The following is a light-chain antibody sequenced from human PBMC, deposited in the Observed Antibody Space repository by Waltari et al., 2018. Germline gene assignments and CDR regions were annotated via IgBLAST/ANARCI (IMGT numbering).Light chain of an antibody. CDR2: EDS. CDR3: FSGNENSRL. CDR1: VLKENY. V-gene: IGLV3-22*01. J-gene: IGLJ2*01. Sequence: SYDLTQPPFVSVSPGQTARITCSGDVLKENYADWFQQRPGQAPVLLIYEDSIRPSGISERFSGSTSGDTATLTITTTLSEDEADYYCFSGNENSRLFGGGTRLTVL.